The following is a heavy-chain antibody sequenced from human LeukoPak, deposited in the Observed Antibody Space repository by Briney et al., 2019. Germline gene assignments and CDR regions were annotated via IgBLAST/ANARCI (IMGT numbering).Heavy chain of an antibody. CDR1: GFTFSSYS. D-gene: IGHD3-22*01. V-gene: IGHV3-21*01. CDR2: ISSSSSYI. CDR3: ARDLNEYDSSGYYFPFDY. Sequence: PGGSLGLSCAASGFTFSSYSMNWVRQAPGKGLEWVSSISSSSSYIYYADSVKGRFTISRDNAKNSLYLQMNSLRAEDTAVYYCARDLNEYDSSGYYFPFDYWGQGTLVTVSS. J-gene: IGHJ4*02.